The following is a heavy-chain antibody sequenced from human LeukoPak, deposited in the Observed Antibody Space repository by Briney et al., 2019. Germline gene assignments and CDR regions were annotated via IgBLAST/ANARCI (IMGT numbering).Heavy chain of an antibody. CDR1: GVSISSSSYY. CDR3: ARSYDFWSGHTRVYNWFDP. Sequence: SETLSLTCTVSGVSISSSSYYWGWIRQPPGKGLEWIGSIYYSGSTYYNPSLKSRVTISVGTSKNQFSLKLSSVTAADTAVYYCARSYDFWSGHTRVYNWFDPWGQGTLVTVSS. J-gene: IGHJ5*02. V-gene: IGHV4-39*01. D-gene: IGHD3-3*01. CDR2: IYYSGST.